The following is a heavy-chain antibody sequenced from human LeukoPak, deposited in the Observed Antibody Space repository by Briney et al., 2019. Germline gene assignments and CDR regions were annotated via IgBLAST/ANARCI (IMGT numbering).Heavy chain of an antibody. CDR1: GFTFSSYT. J-gene: IGHJ4*02. CDR3: ARGALRYSDY. CDR2: ISSSSSAI. D-gene: IGHD3-9*01. V-gene: IGHV3-48*02. Sequence: PGGSLRLSCAASGFTFSSYTMNWVRQAPGKGLEWVSSISSSSSAIYYAASVKGRFTISRDNAKNSLYLQMNSLRDEDTAVYYCARGALRYSDYGAQGPLVTVS.